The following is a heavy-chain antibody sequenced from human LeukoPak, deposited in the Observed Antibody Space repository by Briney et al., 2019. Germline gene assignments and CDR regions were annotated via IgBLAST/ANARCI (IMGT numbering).Heavy chain of an antibody. Sequence: SVKVSCKASGGTFSSYAISWVRQAPGQGLEWMGGTIPIFGTANYAQKFQGRVTITTDESTSTAYMELSSLRSEDTAVYYCARDKARHDSSGYYSAWGQGTLVTVSS. J-gene: IGHJ5*02. CDR2: TIPIFGTA. V-gene: IGHV1-69*05. CDR1: GGTFSSYA. D-gene: IGHD3-22*01. CDR3: ARDKARHDSSGYYSA.